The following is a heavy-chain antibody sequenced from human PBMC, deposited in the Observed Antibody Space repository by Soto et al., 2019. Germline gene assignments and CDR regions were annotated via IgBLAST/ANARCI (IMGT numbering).Heavy chain of an antibody. CDR2: ISSSGSTI. V-gene: IGHV3-48*03. CDR3: ARSLNWAYYFDY. Sequence: GGSLRLSCAASGFTFSSYEMNWVRQAPGKGLEWVSYISSSGSTIYYADSVKGRFTISRDNAKNSLYLQMNSLRAEDTAVYYCARSLNWAYYFDYWGQGTLVTVSS. D-gene: IGHD7-27*01. CDR1: GFTFSSYE. J-gene: IGHJ4*02.